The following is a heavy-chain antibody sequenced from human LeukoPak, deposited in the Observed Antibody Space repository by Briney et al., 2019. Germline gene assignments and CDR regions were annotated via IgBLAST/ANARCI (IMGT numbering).Heavy chain of an antibody. CDR2: IRQDGNEK. Sequence: GRSLRLSCAASGFSFSSYYMGWVRQAPGKGQEWVANIRQDGNEKYSVDSVKGRFTISRDNARNSLYLQMNSLRAEDTAVYYCARERNYYYDSSAYLDYWGQGTLVTVSS. D-gene: IGHD3-22*01. CDR3: ARERNYYYDSSAYLDY. V-gene: IGHV3-7*01. CDR1: GFSFSSYY. J-gene: IGHJ4*02.